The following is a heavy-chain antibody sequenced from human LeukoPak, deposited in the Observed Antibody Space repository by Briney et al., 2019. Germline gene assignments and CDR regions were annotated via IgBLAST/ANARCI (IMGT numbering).Heavy chain of an antibody. CDR3: VQDSAAGFLRGDY. CDR1: GFTFSDYY. J-gene: IGHJ4*02. Sequence: GGSLRLSCAASGFTFSDYYMSWIRQAPGKGREWVSYISSSSPYTNYADSVKGRFTISRDNSKNTLYLQMSSLRAEDTAVYYCVQDSAAGFLRGDYWGQGTLVTVSS. V-gene: IGHV3-11*06. D-gene: IGHD6-13*01. CDR2: ISSSSPYT.